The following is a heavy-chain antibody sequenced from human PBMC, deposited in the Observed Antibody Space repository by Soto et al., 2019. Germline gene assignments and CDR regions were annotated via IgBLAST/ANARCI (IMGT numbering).Heavy chain of an antibody. V-gene: IGHV1-69*01. Sequence: QVQLVQSGAEVKKPGSSVKVSCKASGGTFSSYSINWVRQAPGQGLEWMGEIIPIFGTANYAQTFQGRVTITADESTSTAYMELSSLRSEDKAVYYCARDGGRHSGGIDYWGQGTLVTVSS. CDR1: GGTFSSYS. CDR3: ARDGGRHSGGIDY. CDR2: IIPIFGTA. J-gene: IGHJ4*02. D-gene: IGHD1-26*01.